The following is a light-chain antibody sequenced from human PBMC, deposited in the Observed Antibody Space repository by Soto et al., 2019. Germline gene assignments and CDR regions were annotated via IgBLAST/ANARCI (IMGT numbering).Light chain of an antibody. CDR1: SVNIGSNY. CDR3: AVWDDSLDGVV. Sequence: QSVLTQPPSASATPGQGVTISCSGSSVNIGSNYVYWYQQLPGTAPKLLIYRNGQRSSGVPDRFSGSKSGTSASLAISGLRSEDEADYYCAVWDDSLDGVVFGGGTKLTVL. J-gene: IGLJ2*01. V-gene: IGLV1-47*01. CDR2: RNG.